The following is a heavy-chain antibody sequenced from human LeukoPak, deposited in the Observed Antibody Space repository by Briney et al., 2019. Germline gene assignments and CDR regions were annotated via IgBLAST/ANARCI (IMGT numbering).Heavy chain of an antibody. Sequence: GGSLRLSCAASGFTFSTYAMSWVRQAPGKGLEWVSTISGSGGSTYYADSVKGRFTISRDNSKNTLYLQMNNLRAEDTALYYCAKDVHSSSWYVASDMWGQGTMVTVSS. CDR2: ISGSGGST. D-gene: IGHD6-13*01. CDR3: AKDVHSSSWYVASDM. V-gene: IGHV3-23*01. J-gene: IGHJ3*02. CDR1: GFTFSTYA.